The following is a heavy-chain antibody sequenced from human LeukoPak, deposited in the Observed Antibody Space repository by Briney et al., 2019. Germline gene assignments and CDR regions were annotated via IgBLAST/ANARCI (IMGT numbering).Heavy chain of an antibody. CDR1: GGSISSGGYY. V-gene: IGHV4-31*03. Sequence: SETLSLTCSVSGGSISSGGYYWSWIRQHPGKGLEWIGYISYSGSTHYNPSLKSRVTISEDTSKNQFSLKMTSVTAADTAVYSCARALTSATRYFVLWGRGTLSLSPQ. CDR3: ARALTSATRYFVL. J-gene: IGHJ2*01. D-gene: IGHD4/OR15-4a*01. CDR2: ISYSGST.